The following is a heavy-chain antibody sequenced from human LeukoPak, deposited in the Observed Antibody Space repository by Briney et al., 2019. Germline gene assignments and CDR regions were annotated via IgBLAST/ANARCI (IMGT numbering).Heavy chain of an antibody. CDR2: IYYSGST. D-gene: IGHD4-17*01. CDR1: GGSISSYY. V-gene: IGHV4-59*01. Sequence: PSETLSLTCTVSGGSISSYYWSWIRQPPGKGLEWIGYIYYSGSTNYNPSLKSRVTISVDTSKNQFSLKLSSVTAADTAVYYCARDQGYGEDYFDYGGQGTLVTVSS. J-gene: IGHJ4*02. CDR3: ARDQGYGEDYFDY.